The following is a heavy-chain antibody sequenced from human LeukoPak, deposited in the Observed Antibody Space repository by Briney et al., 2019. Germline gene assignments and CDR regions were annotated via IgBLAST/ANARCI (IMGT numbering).Heavy chain of an antibody. V-gene: IGHV3-53*01. CDR1: GFTVSTKY. Sequence: GSLRLSCAASGFTVSTKYMNWVRQAPGKGLGWVSIIYSGGDTYYTDSVRGRFTISRDNSKNTLYLQMNSLRTEDTAVYYCARVGDHYHWYFDLWGRGTLVTVSS. CDR3: ARVGDHYHWYFDL. CDR2: IYSGGDT. J-gene: IGHJ2*01. D-gene: IGHD3-10*01.